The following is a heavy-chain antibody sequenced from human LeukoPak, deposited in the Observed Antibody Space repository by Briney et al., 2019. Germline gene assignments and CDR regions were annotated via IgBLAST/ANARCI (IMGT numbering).Heavy chain of an antibody. D-gene: IGHD1-1*01. J-gene: IGHJ4*02. CDR1: GFTFSSYA. CDR2: ISYDGSNK. V-gene: IGHV3-30-3*01. CDR3: ASGTSSPLDY. Sequence: GRSLRLSCAASGFTFSSYAMHWVRQAPGKGLEWVAVISYDGSNKYYADSVKGRFTISRDNSKNTLYLQMNSLRAEDTAVYYCASGTSSPLDYWGQGTLVTVSS.